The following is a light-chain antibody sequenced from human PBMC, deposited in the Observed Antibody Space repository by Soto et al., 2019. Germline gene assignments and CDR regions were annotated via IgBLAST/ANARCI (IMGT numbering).Light chain of an antibody. J-gene: IGLJ1*01. CDR2: NVY. Sequence: QSVLTQPRSVSGSPGQSVTISCTATSSGVGASDFVSWYQQDPGQAPKLILYNVYNRPSGAPDRFSGSKSGDAASLTISALQAEDEADYYCCSYAGTYTYVFGTGTKV. CDR3: CSYAGTYTYV. CDR1: SSGVGASDF. V-gene: IGLV2-11*01.